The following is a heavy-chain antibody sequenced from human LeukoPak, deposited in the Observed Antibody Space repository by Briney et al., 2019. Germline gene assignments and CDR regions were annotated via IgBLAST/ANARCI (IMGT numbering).Heavy chain of an antibody. J-gene: IGHJ4*02. CDR1: GYTFTSYG. Sequence: ASVKVSCKASGYTFTSYGISWVRQAPGQGLEWMGWTSAYNGNTNYAQKLQGRVTMTTDTSTSTAYMELRSLRSDDTAVYYCARDLLIVGATMGLDYWGQGTLVTVSS. V-gene: IGHV1-18*01. CDR3: ARDLLIVGATMGLDY. CDR2: TSAYNGNT. D-gene: IGHD1-26*01.